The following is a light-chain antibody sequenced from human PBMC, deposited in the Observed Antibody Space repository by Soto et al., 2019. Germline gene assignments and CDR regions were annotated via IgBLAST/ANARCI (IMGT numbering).Light chain of an antibody. CDR2: GAS. CDR1: QSVSSN. V-gene: IGKV3-15*01. Sequence: EIVMTQSPATLSVSPGERATLSCRASQSVSSNLVWYQQKPGQAPRLLIYGASTRATGIPARFSGSGSGTEFTLTISSLQSEDFAVYYCQQSNNWPLTFGGGTKVDIK. J-gene: IGKJ4*01. CDR3: QQSNNWPLT.